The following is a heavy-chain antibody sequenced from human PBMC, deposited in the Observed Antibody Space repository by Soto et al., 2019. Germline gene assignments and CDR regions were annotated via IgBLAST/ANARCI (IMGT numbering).Heavy chain of an antibody. V-gene: IGHV3-21*01. D-gene: IGHD3-10*01. Sequence: EVQLVESGGGLVKPGGSLRLSCAASGFTFSSYSMNWVRQAPGKGLEWVSSISSSSSYIYYADSVKGRFTISRDNAKNSLYLQMNSLRAEDTAVYYCARAKGSGSYSPRTLDYWGQGTLVTVSS. CDR3: ARAKGSGSYSPRTLDY. CDR2: ISSSSSYI. J-gene: IGHJ4*02. CDR1: GFTFSSYS.